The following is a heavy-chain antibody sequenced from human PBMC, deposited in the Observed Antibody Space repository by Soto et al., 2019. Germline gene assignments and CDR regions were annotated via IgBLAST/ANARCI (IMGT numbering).Heavy chain of an antibody. CDR1: GFPFDNYA. CDR2: ISFDGRNK. J-gene: IGHJ4*02. V-gene: IGHV3-30*04. Sequence: GGSLRLSCAASGFPFDNYAMHWVRQAPGKGLEWVAVISFDGRNKYYADSVKGRFTISRDNSKNTLYLQMNSLRAEDTAVYYCARDPLGYTYGYFDYWGQGTLVTVSS. CDR3: ARDPLGYTYGYFDY. D-gene: IGHD5-18*01.